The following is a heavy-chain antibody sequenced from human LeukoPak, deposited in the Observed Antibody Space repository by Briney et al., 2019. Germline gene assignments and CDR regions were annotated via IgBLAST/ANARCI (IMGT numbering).Heavy chain of an antibody. CDR1: GFTFSSYA. V-gene: IGHV3-23*01. CDR3: AKAKKMTTVTTIDC. J-gene: IGHJ4*02. D-gene: IGHD4-17*01. Sequence: GGSLRLSCAASGFTFSSYAMSWVRQAPGKGLEWVSAISGSGGSTYYADSVKGRFTISRDNSKNTLYLQMNSLRAEDTAVYYCAKAKKMTTVTTIDCWGQGTLVTVSS. CDR2: ISGSGGST.